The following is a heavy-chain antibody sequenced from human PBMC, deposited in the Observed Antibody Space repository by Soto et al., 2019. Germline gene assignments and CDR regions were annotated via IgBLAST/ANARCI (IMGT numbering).Heavy chain of an antibody. CDR2: VYYRGRS. Sequence: SETLSLTCTVSGGSISSYYWSWIRQPAGKGLEWIGSVYYRGRSYSKSSVKSRVTISVDTSKNQFSLNLNSVTASDTAVYFCVSQRTSVLTQAYFDYWGPGALVTVSS. J-gene: IGHJ4*02. CDR3: VSQRTSVLTQAYFDY. CDR1: GGSISSYY. D-gene: IGHD2-8*01. V-gene: IGHV4-59*04.